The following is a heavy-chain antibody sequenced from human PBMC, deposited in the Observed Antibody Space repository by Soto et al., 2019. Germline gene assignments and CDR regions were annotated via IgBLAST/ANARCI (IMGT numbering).Heavy chain of an antibody. CDR2: INPNSGGT. J-gene: IGHJ6*02. Sequence: ASVKVSCKASGYTFTGYYMHWVRQAPGQGLEWMGWINPNSGGTNYAQKFQGWVTMTRDTSISTAYMELSRLRSDDTAVYYCARGGNCSSNSCYRPYYYGMHVWGQGTTVTVYS. CDR3: ARGGNCSSNSCYRPYYYGMHV. D-gene: IGHD2-2*02. V-gene: IGHV1-2*04. CDR1: GYTFTGYY.